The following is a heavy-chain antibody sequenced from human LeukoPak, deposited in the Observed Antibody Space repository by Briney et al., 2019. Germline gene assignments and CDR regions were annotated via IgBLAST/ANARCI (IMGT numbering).Heavy chain of an antibody. D-gene: IGHD6-19*01. CDR2: INVDGSGA. CDR1: GFTFSTYW. J-gene: IGHJ4*02. V-gene: IGHV3-74*01. CDR3: ARATRIYSSGWYYSFDY. Sequence: PGGSLRLSCAASGFTFSTYWMHWVRQAPGKGLVWVSHINVDGSGATYADSVKGRFTISRDNAKNTLYLHMNSLRAEDTAVYHCARATRIYSSGWYYSFDYWGQGTLVTVSS.